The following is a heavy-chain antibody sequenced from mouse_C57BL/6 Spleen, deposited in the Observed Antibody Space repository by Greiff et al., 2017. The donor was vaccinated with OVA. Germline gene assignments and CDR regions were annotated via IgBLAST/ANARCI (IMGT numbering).Heavy chain of an antibody. CDR2: INPNNGGT. D-gene: IGHD1-1*01. CDR1: GYTFTDYY. CDR3: ARYYGSGLYYSAMES. Sequence: VQLQQSGPELVKPGASVKISCKASGYTFTDYYMNWVKQSHGKSLEWIGDINPNNGGTSYNQKFKGKATLTVDKSSSTAYMELRSLTSEDSAVYYCARYYGSGLYYSAMESWGEEASETASS. V-gene: IGHV1-26*01. J-gene: IGHJ4*01.